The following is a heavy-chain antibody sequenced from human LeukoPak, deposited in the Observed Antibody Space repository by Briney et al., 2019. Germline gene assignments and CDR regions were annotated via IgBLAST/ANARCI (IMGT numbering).Heavy chain of an antibody. V-gene: IGHV3-30*02. CDR2: IRYDGSNK. J-gene: IGHJ4*02. CDR1: GFTFSSYG. CDR3: AKDPSTDRKLWFGSTGYFDY. D-gene: IGHD3-10*01. Sequence: GGSLRLSCAASGFTFSSYGMHWVRQAPGKGLEWVAFIRYDGSNKYYADSVKGRFTISRDNSKNTLYLQMNSLRAEDTAVYYCAKDPSTDRKLWFGSTGYFDYWGQGTLVTVSS.